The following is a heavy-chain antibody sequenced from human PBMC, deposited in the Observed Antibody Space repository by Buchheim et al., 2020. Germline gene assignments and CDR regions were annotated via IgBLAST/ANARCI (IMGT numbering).Heavy chain of an antibody. CDR3: AREVKQQLVRGDY. V-gene: IGHV3-48*03. D-gene: IGHD6-13*01. CDR1: GFTFSSYE. Sequence: EVQLVESGGGLVQPGGSLSLSCAASGFTFSSYEMNWVRQAPGKGLEWVSYISSSGSTIYYADSEKGRFTFSRDNAKNLLYLQMNSLRAEDTAVYYCAREVKQQLVRGDYWGQGTL. CDR2: ISSSGSTI. J-gene: IGHJ4*02.